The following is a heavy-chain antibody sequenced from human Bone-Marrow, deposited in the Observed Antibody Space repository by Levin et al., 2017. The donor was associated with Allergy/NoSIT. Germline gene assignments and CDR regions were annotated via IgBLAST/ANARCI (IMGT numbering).Heavy chain of an antibody. CDR3: ARANWMSVAAAGKIVLPGYYYGMDV. D-gene: IGHD6-13*01. CDR1: GYTFTSYG. V-gene: IGHV1-18*01. Sequence: ASVKVSCKASGYTFTSYGISWVRQAPGQGLEWMGWISAYNGNTNYAQKLQGRVTMTTDTSTSTAYMELRSLRSDDTAVYYCARANWMSVAAAGKIVLPGYYYGMDVWGQGTTVTVSS. J-gene: IGHJ6*02. CDR2: ISAYNGNT.